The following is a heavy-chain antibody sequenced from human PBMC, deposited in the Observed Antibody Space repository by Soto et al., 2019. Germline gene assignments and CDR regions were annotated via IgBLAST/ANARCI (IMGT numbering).Heavy chain of an antibody. CDR2: IMPTVDSA. J-gene: IGHJ6*02. V-gene: IGHV1-69*01. CDR3: AVAAVREILTEQSSGMAV. CDR1: GGTLSDSA. D-gene: IGHD3-10*01. Sequence: QVQLVQSGAAVKNPGASVKVSCKASGGTLSDSAVSWVRQARGQGLEWMGGIMPTVDSANYAQKFQGRLTITADESTSTANMELSSLTSDDTAIYYCAVAAVREILTEQSSGMAVWGQGTTVTVSS.